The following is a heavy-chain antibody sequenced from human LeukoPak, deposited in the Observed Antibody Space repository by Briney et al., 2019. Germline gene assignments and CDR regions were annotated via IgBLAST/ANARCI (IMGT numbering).Heavy chain of an antibody. CDR2: IYYSGST. CDR3: ARLRGLNYDFWSGYYTGNWFDP. D-gene: IGHD3-3*01. V-gene: IGHV4-59*01. J-gene: IGHJ5*02. CDR1: GGSISSYY. Sequence: SETLSLTCTVSGGSISSYYWSWIRQPPGKGLVWIGYIYYSGSTNYNPSLKSRVTISVDTSKNQFSLKLSSVTAADTAVYYCARLRGLNYDFWSGYYTGNWFDPWGQGTLVTVSS.